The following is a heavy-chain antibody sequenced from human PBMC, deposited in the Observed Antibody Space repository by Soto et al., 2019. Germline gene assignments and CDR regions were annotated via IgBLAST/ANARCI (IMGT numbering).Heavy chain of an antibody. V-gene: IGHV3-74*01. CDR3: VRDRNWQLDDC. CDR1: GFAFNTYW. Sequence: GGSLRLSCAASGFAFNTYWMHWVRQAPGKGLVWVSRINGDGSSTNYADSVKGRFTISRDNAKDTLYLQMSSLRGEDTAVYYCVRDRNWQLDDCWGQGTLVTVSS. D-gene: IGHD1-1*01. CDR2: INGDGSST. J-gene: IGHJ4*02.